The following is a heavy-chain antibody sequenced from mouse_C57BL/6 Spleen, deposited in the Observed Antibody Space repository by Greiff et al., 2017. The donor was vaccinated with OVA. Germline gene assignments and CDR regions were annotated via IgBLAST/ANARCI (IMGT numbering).Heavy chain of an antibody. CDR2: IDPSDSET. J-gene: IGHJ4*01. Sequence: QVQLQQPGAELVRPGSSVKLSCKASGYTFTSYWMHWVKQRPIQGLEWIGNIDPSDSETPYNQKFKDKATLTVDKSSSTAYMQLSSLTSEDSAVYYGARSSNYVYYAMDYWGQGTSVTVSS. V-gene: IGHV1-52*01. D-gene: IGHD2-5*01. CDR1: GYTFTSYW. CDR3: ARSSNYVYYAMDY.